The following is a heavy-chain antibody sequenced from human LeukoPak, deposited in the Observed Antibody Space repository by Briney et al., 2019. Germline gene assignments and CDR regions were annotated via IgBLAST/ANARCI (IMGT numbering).Heavy chain of an antibody. V-gene: IGHV1-18*01. CDR2: ISAYNGNT. CDR3: ARVDSGRYYGHDY. D-gene: IGHD1-26*01. CDR1: GYTFTSYG. Sequence: ASVKVSCKASGYTFTSYGISWVRQAPGQGLEWMGWISAYNGNTSYAQKFQGRVTMTTDTSTSTAYMELRSLRSDDTAMYYCARVDSGRYYGHDYWGQGTLVTVTS. J-gene: IGHJ4*02.